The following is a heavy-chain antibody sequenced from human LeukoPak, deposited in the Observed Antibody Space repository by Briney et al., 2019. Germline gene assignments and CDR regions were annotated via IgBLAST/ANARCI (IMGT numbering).Heavy chain of an antibody. CDR1: GGSISSDSYY. D-gene: IGHD3-3*01. CDR2: IYYSGST. CDR3: ARRSAYDFWSGPYDY. V-gene: IGHV4-39*01. J-gene: IGHJ4*02. Sequence: SETLSLTCTVSGGSISSDSYYWAWIRQPPGKGLEWIASIYYSGSTYYNPSLKSRVTISVDTSRNQFSLKLSSVTAADTAVYYCARRSAYDFWSGPYDYWGQGTLVTVSS.